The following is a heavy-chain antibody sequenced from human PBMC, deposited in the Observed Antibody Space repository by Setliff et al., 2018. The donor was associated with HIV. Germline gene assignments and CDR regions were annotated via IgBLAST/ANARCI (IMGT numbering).Heavy chain of an antibody. Sequence: LSLTCTVSNGSFSGYFWHWIRQAPGRGLEWIGAVNHGGETNYNPSLDSRATISADTSKRQFALALSSVTAADTAVYYCARDGPDCSSTKCYAQDYYYYGMDVWGQGTTVTVSS. D-gene: IGHD2-2*01. CDR2: VNHGGET. CDR1: NGSFSGYF. J-gene: IGHJ6*02. V-gene: IGHV4-34*01. CDR3: ARDGPDCSSTKCYAQDYYYYGMDV.